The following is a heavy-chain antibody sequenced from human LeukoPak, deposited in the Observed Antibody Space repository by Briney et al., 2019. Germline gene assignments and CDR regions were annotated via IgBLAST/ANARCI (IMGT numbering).Heavy chain of an antibody. CDR2: INPKSGGT. CDR1: GYTFTGYY. D-gene: IGHD5-18*01. V-gene: IGHV1-2*02. J-gene: IGHJ6*03. CDR3: ARGHRYGFLSGDHYYYYMDV. Sequence: GASVKVSCKASGYTFTGYYMCWVRQAPGQGLDWMGWINPKSGGTNYAQKFQGRVTMTRDTSISTAYMELRRLRSDDTAVYYCARGHRYGFLSGDHYYYYMDVWGKGTSVTISS.